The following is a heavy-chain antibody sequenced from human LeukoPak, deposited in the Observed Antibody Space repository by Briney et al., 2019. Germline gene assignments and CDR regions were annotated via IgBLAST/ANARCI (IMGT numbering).Heavy chain of an antibody. Sequence: PSETLSLTCTVSGGSISSYYWSWIRQPPGKGLEWIGYIYYSGSTNYNPSLKSRVTMSVDTSKNQFSLKLSSVTAADTAVYYCARRYCSSTSCYYDYWGQGTLVTVSS. CDR1: GGSISSYY. J-gene: IGHJ4*02. V-gene: IGHV4-59*12. CDR2: IYYSGST. CDR3: ARRYCSSTSCYYDY. D-gene: IGHD2-2*01.